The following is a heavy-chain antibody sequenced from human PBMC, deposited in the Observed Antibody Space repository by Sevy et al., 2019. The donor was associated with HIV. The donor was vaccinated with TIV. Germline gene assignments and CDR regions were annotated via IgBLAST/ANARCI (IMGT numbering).Heavy chain of an antibody. J-gene: IGHJ3*02. CDR3: AKDRVWELGDAFDI. CDR2: LSGSGGST. Sequence: GGSLRLSCAASGFTFSSYAMSWVRQAPGKGLEWVSGLSGSGGSTNYADSVKGRLTISRDNSKNTLYLQMNSLRAEDTAVYYCAKDRVWELGDAFDIWGQGTMVTVSS. V-gene: IGHV3-23*01. D-gene: IGHD3-10*01. CDR1: GFTFSSYA.